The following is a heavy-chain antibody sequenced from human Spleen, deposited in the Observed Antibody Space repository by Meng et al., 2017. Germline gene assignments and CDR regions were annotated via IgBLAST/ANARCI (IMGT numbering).Heavy chain of an antibody. D-gene: IGHD3-10*01. CDR1: GYTFTSYA. Sequence: ASVKVSCKASGYTFTSYAMHWVRQAPGQRLEWMGWINAGNGNTKYSQKFQGRVTITRDTSASTAYMELSSLRSEDTAVYYCARDPAPPSITMVRGVSGGIFDYWGQGTLVTVSS. V-gene: IGHV1-3*01. J-gene: IGHJ4*02. CDR3: ARDPAPPSITMVRGVSGGIFDY. CDR2: INAGNGNT.